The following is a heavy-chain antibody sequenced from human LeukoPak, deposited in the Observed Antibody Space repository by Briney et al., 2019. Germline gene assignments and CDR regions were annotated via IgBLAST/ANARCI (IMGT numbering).Heavy chain of an antibody. CDR2: IDPNSGDT. CDR1: GYTFTGYY. CDR3: ARPPVYDSVKIEDY. J-gene: IGHJ4*02. Sequence: ASVKVSCKASGYTFTGYYVHWMRQAPGQGLEWMGWIDPNSGDTNYAQKFQGRVSMTRDTSISTAYMDLSRLRSDDTAVYYRARPPVYDSVKIEDYWGQGTLVTVSS. V-gene: IGHV1-2*02. D-gene: IGHD3-22*01.